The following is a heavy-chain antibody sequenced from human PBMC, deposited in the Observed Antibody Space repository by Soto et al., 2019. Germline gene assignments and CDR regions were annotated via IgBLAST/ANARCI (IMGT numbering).Heavy chain of an antibody. CDR3: ARLLTEGATYREDAFDM. CDR1: GYTFTIHG. J-gene: IGHJ3*02. Sequence: QLQLVQSGGEVKTPGASVKVSCTTSGYTFTIHGISWVRQAPGQRLEWMGWISTYNGKTDYAQKFQGRVTMSADTRTSTVYMEVRSLRSDDTAVYYCARLLTEGATYREDAFDMWGQGTKVTVSS. D-gene: IGHD1-26*01. CDR2: ISTYNGKT. V-gene: IGHV1-18*01.